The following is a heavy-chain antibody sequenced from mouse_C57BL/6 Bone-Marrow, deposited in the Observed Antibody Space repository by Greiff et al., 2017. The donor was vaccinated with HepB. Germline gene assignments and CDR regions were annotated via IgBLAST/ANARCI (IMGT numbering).Heavy chain of an antibody. Sequence: EVMLVESGGDLVKPGGSLKLSCAASGFTFSSYGMSWVRQTPDKRLEWVATISSGGSYTYYPDSVKGRFTISRDNAKNTLYLQMSRLKSEDTAMYYCARHLNWGLLPDYWGQGTTLTVSS. CDR2: ISSGGSYT. V-gene: IGHV5-6*01. J-gene: IGHJ2*01. CDR3: ARHLNWGLLPDY. D-gene: IGHD4-1*01. CDR1: GFTFSSYG.